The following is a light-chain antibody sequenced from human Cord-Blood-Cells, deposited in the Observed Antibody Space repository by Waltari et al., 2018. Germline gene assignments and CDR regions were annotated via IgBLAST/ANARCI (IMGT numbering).Light chain of an antibody. Sequence: QSALTQPASVSGSPGQSITISCTGTSSDVGGYNYVSWYQQHPGKAPKLMIYDVNNRPSGVANRVSGPKSGHTASLTISGLQAEDEADYYCSSYTSSSPYVFGTGTKFTVL. CDR1: SSDVGGYNY. J-gene: IGLJ1*01. CDR3: SSYTSSSPYV. CDR2: DVN. V-gene: IGLV2-14*03.